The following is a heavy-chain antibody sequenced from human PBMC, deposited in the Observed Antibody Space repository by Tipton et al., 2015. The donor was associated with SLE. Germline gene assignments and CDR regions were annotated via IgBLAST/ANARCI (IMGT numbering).Heavy chain of an antibody. Sequence: GSLRLSCAASGFTFSSFGMHWVRQAPGKGLEWVAFIRYDGSDEYYTDSVKGRFAISRDNSKNTLYLQMNNLRPEDTAVYYCAKDKVRYYFDYWGQGTLVTVSS. CDR2: IRYDGSDE. J-gene: IGHJ4*02. CDR1: GFTFSSFG. D-gene: IGHD3-3*01. CDR3: AKDKVRYYFDY. V-gene: IGHV3-30*02.